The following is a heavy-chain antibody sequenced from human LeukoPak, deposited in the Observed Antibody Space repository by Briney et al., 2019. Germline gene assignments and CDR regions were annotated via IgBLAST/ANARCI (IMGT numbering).Heavy chain of an antibody. CDR3: ARDAAPSYYDILTGSDY. V-gene: IGHV1-18*01. Sequence: GASVKVSCKASGYTFTSYGISWVRQAPGQGLEWMGWISAYNGKTVYAQNLQGRVTMTTDTSTSTVYMELRGLRSDDTAVYYCARDAAPSYYDILTGSDYWGQGTLITVSS. D-gene: IGHD3-9*01. CDR2: ISAYNGKT. J-gene: IGHJ4*02. CDR1: GYTFTSYG.